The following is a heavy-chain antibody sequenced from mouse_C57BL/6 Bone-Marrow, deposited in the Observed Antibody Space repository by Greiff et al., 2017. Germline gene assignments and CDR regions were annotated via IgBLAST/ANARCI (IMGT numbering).Heavy chain of an antibody. Sequence: EVKLMESGPELVKPGASVKISCKASGYSFTDYNMNWVKQSNGKSLEWIGVINPNYGTTSYNQQFKGKATLTVDKSSSTAYMQLNSLTSADSAVYYCATGLLYVDYWGQGTTLTGSS. CDR3: ATGLLYVDY. CDR2: INPNYGTT. V-gene: IGHV1-39*01. J-gene: IGHJ2*01. D-gene: IGHD2-3*01. CDR1: GYSFTDYN.